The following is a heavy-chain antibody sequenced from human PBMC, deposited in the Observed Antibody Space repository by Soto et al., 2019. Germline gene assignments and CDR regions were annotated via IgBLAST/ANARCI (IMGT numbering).Heavy chain of an antibody. CDR1: GYTFTSYA. J-gene: IGHJ6*02. Sequence: VASVKVSCKASGYTFTSYAMHWVRQAPGQRLEWMGWINAGNGNTKYSQKFQGRVTITRDTSASTAYMELRSLRSDDTAVYYCAREGYCISTSCRHYDYYGMDVWGQGTTVTVSS. CDR3: AREGYCISTSCRHYDYYGMDV. CDR2: INAGNGNT. D-gene: IGHD2-2*01. V-gene: IGHV1-3*01.